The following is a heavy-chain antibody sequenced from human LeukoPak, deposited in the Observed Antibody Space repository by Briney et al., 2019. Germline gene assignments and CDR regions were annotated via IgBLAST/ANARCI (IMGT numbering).Heavy chain of an antibody. V-gene: IGHV4-39*07. Sequence: SETLSLTCTVSGGSISSSSYYWTCIRQTPGKGLEWIGEIHHSGSTNYNPSLKSRVTISVDTSKNQFSLKLNSLTAADTAVYYCATFRWGVGFEYWGQGTLTTVSS. CDR2: IHHSGST. D-gene: IGHD3-16*01. J-gene: IGHJ4*02. CDR3: ATFRWGVGFEY. CDR1: GGSISSSSYY.